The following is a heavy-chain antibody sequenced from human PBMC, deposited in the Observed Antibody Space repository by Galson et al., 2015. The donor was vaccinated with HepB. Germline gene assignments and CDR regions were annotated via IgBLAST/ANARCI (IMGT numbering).Heavy chain of an antibody. CDR3: AKGAILGATPHYFDY. D-gene: IGHD3-16*01. V-gene: IGHV3-23*01. J-gene: IGHJ4*02. CDR1: GFTFTRYT. Sequence: SLRLSCAASGFTFTRYTMGWVRQAPGKGLKWVSSLSVNGDISYYEDSVKGRFTISRDNSKKMVYLQMNGPRAEDTAVYYCAKGAILGATPHYFDYLGQGTLVTVSS. CDR2: LSVNGDIS.